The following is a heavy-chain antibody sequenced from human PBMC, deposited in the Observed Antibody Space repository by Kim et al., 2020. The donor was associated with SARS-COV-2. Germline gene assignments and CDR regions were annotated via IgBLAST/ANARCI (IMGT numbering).Heavy chain of an antibody. Sequence: SGGYAYYADSVKGRFTISRDSSKNTLYLEMISLRAEDTAVYYCAGGRFDNWGQGVLVTVSS. D-gene: IGHD3-16*01. J-gene: IGHJ4*02. CDR3: AGGRFDN. CDR2: SGGYA. V-gene: IGHV3-53*01.